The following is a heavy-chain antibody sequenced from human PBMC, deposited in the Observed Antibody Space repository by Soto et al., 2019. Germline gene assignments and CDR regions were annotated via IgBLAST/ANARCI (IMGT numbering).Heavy chain of an antibody. CDR2: IIPIFGTA. Sequence: QVQLVQSGAEVKKPGSSVKVSCKASGGTFSSYAISWVRQAPGQGLEWMGGIIPIFGTANYAQKFQGRVTITADESTSTAYIELSSLRSEDTAVYYCARQIVVVPAAMDYDGMDVWGQGTTVTVSS. J-gene: IGHJ6*02. CDR1: GGTFSSYA. CDR3: ARQIVVVPAAMDYDGMDV. V-gene: IGHV1-69*01. D-gene: IGHD2-2*01.